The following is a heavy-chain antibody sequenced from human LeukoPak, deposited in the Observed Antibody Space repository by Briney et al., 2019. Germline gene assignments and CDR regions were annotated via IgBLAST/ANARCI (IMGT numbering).Heavy chain of an antibody. D-gene: IGHD3-22*01. CDR2: IYHRGST. Sequence: PSETLSLTCTVSGYSISSGYYWGWIRQPPGKGLEWIGSIYHRGSTYYNPSLKSRVTISVDTSKNQFSLKLSSVTAADTAVYYCARDRGSGYYYSLEPIDYWGQGTLVTVSS. V-gene: IGHV4-38-2*02. CDR3: ARDRGSGYYYSLEPIDY. CDR1: GYSISSGYY. J-gene: IGHJ4*02.